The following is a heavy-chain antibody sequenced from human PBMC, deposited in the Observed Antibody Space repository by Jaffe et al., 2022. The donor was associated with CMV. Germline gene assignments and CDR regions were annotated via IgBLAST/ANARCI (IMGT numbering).Heavy chain of an antibody. V-gene: IGHV3-21*01. CDR3: ARDAYSGTTLGGFDY. J-gene: IGHJ4*02. D-gene: IGHD1-26*01. CDR1: GFTFSSYS. Sequence: EVQLVESGGGLVKPGGSLRLSCAASGFTFSSYSMNWVRQAPGKGLEWVSSISSSSSYIYYADSVKGRFTISRDNAKNSLYLQMNSLRAEDTAVYYCARDAYSGTTLGGFDYWGQGTLVTVSS. CDR2: ISSSSSYI.